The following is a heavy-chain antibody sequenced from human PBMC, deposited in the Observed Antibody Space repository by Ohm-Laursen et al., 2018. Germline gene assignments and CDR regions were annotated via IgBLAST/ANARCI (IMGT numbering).Heavy chain of an antibody. V-gene: IGHV4-59*01. D-gene: IGHD6-19*01. CDR2: IFYSGSI. CDR3: ARGGWSLDY. CDR1: GGSISSYY. J-gene: IGHJ4*02. Sequence: TLSLTCTVSGGSISSYYWSWIRQSPGKGLEWIGYIFYSGSINYNPSLKSRVTISGDTSKNQFSLKLSSVTAADSAVYYCARGGWSLDYWGQGALVTVSS.